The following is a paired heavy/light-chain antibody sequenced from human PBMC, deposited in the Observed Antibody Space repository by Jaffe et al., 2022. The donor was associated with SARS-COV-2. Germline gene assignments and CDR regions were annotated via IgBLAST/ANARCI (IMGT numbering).Heavy chain of an antibody. CDR3: ARQQGDYGAYYFDS. CDR2: ISAHNANT. V-gene: IGHV1-18*01. Sequence: QVQLVQSGTEVKQPGASVKVSCKASGYTFVSYGISWVRQAPGQGLEWMGWISAHNANTNYAQKLQGRVTMTTDTSTSTAYLDLRSLRSDDTAVYFCARQQGDYGAYYFDSWGQGTLVTVSS. J-gene: IGHJ4*02. D-gene: IGHD4-17*01. CDR1: GYTFVSYG.
Light chain of an antibody. CDR1: NIESKS. V-gene: IGLV3-21*02. J-gene: IGLJ2*01. CDR2: DDT. Sequence: SYVLTQTPSVSVAPGQTARITCGGNNIESKSVHWSQQKPGQAPVLVVYDDTDRPSGIPERFSASNSGNTATLTISRVEAGDEADYYCQLWDTSGDHPVFGGGTKLTVL. CDR3: QLWDTSGDHPV.